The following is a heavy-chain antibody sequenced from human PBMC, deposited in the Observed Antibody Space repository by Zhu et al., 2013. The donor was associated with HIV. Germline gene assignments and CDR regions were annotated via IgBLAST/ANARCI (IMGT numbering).Heavy chain of an antibody. V-gene: IGHV1-69*01. CDR2: SSLSLVQ. CDR1: TFSSYV. Sequence: TFSSYVYQRGCDDGPSDEGLSGWXGSSLSLVQQNYAQKFQGRVTITADESTSTAYMELSSLRSEDTAVYYCASPGYLTTVVTPLYAFDIWGQGTMVTVSS. CDR3: ASPGYLTTVVTPLYAFDI. D-gene: IGHD4-17*01. J-gene: IGHJ3*02.